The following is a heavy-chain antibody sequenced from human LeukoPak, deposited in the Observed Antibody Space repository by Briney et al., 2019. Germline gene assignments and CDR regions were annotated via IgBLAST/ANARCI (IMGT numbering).Heavy chain of an antibody. J-gene: IGHJ5*02. CDR3: ARHSASYCSGGSCYPQGFDP. V-gene: IGHV5-51*01. CDR1: GYSFTIYW. CDR2: IYPGDSDT. Sequence: GESLKISGKGSGYSFTIYWIGGVRQMPGKGLEWIGIIYPGDSDTRYSPYFQGQVTISADKSISTAYLQWSSLKASDTAMYYCARHSASYCSGGSCYPQGFDPWGKGTLVTVSS. D-gene: IGHD2-15*01.